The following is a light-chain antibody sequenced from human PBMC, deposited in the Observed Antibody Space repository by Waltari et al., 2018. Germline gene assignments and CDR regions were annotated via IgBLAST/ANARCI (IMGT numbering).Light chain of an antibody. Sequence: QSALTQPPSASGSPGQSVTISCTGTSSDVGGYNYVSWYQQHPGKAPKLMIYEVSKRPSGFPDRCSGSKSGNTASLTVSGLQAEDEADYYCSSYAGSNNVVFGGGTKLTVL. CDR1: SSDVGGYNY. CDR2: EVS. J-gene: IGLJ2*01. CDR3: SSYAGSNNVV. V-gene: IGLV2-8*01.